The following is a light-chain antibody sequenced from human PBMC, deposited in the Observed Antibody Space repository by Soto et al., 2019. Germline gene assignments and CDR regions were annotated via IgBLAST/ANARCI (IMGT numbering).Light chain of an antibody. CDR2: DAS. CDR3: QQYNSYGIT. Sequence: DIQMTQSPSTLSASVGDRVTITCRASQSISCWLAWYQQKPGKAPKLLIYDASSLESGFPSRFSGSGSGTELTLTISSLQPDDFATYYCQQYNSYGITFGGGTKVEIK. J-gene: IGKJ4*01. V-gene: IGKV1-5*01. CDR1: QSISCW.